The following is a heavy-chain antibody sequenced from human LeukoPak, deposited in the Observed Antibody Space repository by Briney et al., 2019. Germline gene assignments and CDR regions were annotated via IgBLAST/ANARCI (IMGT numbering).Heavy chain of an antibody. J-gene: IGHJ5*02. Sequence: PGGSLRLSCAASGFTFSSYAMSWVRQAPGKGLEWVSAISGSGGSTYYADSVKGRFTISRDNSKNSLYLQMNSLRAEDTAVYYCAKARGWLVRGVIPNWFDPWGQGNLVTVSS. CDR1: GFTFSSYA. CDR3: AKARGWLVRGVIPNWFDP. CDR2: ISGSGGST. D-gene: IGHD3-10*01. V-gene: IGHV3-23*01.